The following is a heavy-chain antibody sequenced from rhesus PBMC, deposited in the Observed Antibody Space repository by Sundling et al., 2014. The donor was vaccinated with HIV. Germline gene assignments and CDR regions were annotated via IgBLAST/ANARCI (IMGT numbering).Heavy chain of an antibody. J-gene: IGHJ4*01. D-gene: IGHD3-22*01. V-gene: IGHV4S13*01. CDR2: IYSNSEST. CDR3: ARGWSDHLDY. Sequence: QVQLQESGPGLVKPSETLSVTCAVSGGSISTHYWSWIRQSPEKGLEWIGSIYSNSESTNYNPSLKSRVTISKDTSKKQLSLKLSSVTAADTAVYYCARGWSDHLDYWGQGVLVTVSS. CDR1: GGSISTHY.